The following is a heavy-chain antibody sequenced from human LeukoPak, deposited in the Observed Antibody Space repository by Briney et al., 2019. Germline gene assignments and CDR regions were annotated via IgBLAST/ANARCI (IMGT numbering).Heavy chain of an antibody. V-gene: IGHV1-2*02. CDR2: INPNSGGT. CDR1: GYTFTGYY. Sequence: ASVTVSCKASGYTFTGYYMHWVRQAPGQGLEWMGWINPNSGGTNYAQKFQGRVTMTRDSSISTAYMELSRLRSDDTAVYYCARDVGVGGARYHYFDYWGQGTLVTVSS. CDR3: ARDVGVGGARYHYFDY. J-gene: IGHJ4*02. D-gene: IGHD3-10*01.